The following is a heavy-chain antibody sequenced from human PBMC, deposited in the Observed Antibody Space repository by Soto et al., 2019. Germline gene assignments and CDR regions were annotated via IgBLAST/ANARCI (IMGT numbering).Heavy chain of an antibody. D-gene: IGHD1-7*01. J-gene: IGHJ3*02. CDR2: IYWDDDK. Sequence: GSGPTLVNPTQTLTLTCTFSGFSLSTSGVGVGWIRQPPGKALEWLALIYWDDDKRYSPSLKNRLTITKDTSKNQVVLTMTNMDPVDTATYYCAHSNGNWNYELDAFDIWGQGTMVTVSS. V-gene: IGHV2-5*02. CDR3: AHSNGNWNYELDAFDI. CDR1: GFSLSTSGVG.